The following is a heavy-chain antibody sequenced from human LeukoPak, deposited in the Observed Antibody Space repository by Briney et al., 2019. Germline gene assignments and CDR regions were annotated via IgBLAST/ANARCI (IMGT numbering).Heavy chain of an antibody. Sequence: GGSLRLSCAASGFTVSSNYMSWVRQAPGKGLEWVANIKQDGSEKQYVDSVKGRFAISRDNAKKSLYLQINTLRAEDTAVYYCVRGPHIAATSYWGQGTLVTVSS. J-gene: IGHJ4*02. CDR3: VRGPHIAATSY. CDR2: IKQDGSEK. CDR1: GFTVSSNY. D-gene: IGHD6-25*01. V-gene: IGHV3-7*03.